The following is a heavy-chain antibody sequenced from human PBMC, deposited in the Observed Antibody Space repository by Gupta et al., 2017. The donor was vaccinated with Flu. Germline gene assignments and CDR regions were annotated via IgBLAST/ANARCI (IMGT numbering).Heavy chain of an antibody. D-gene: IGHD5-12*01. V-gene: IGHV3-66*02. Sequence: EVQLVESGGGLVQPGGSLRLSCAASGFTVSSNYMRWVRQAPGKGLEWVSVIYSGGSTYYADSVKGRFTISRDNSKNTLYLQMNSLRAEDTAVYYCASPARRWLPTRVQFDYWGQGTLVTVSS. J-gene: IGHJ4*02. CDR3: ASPARRWLPTRVQFDY. CDR2: IYSGGST. CDR1: GFTVSSNY.